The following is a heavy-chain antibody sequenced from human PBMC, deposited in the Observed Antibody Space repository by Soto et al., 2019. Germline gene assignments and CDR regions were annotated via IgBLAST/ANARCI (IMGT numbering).Heavy chain of an antibody. V-gene: IGHV3-11*04. CDR3: ARDLRGSSGNYGPAY. CDR2: ISSSGSTI. J-gene: IGHJ4*02. Sequence: PGGSLILSCAASGFTFSYYYMSWIRQALGKGLEWVSYISSSGSTIYYADSVKGRFTISRDNAKNPPYLQMNSLRAEDTAVYYCARDLRGSSGNYGPAYWGQGTLVTVSS. CDR1: GFTFSYYY. D-gene: IGHD1-26*01.